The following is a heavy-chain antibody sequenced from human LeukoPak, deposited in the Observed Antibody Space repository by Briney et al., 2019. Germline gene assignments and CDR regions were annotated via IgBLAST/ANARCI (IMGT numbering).Heavy chain of an antibody. Sequence: GESLKISCKGSGYSFTSYWIGWVRQVPGKGLEWMGIIYPGDSHTTYIPPLQRQSTTPAHNSINTAYLQWSSPNASHTTMYYCARGGDRRNWFDPSSQATLATVSS. D-gene: IGHD2-15*01. CDR1: GYSFTSYW. V-gene: IGHV5-51*01. CDR3: ARGGDRRNWFDP. CDR2: IYPGDSHT. J-gene: IGHJ5*01.